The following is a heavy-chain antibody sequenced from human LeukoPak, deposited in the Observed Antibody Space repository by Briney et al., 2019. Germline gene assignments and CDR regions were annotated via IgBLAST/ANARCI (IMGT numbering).Heavy chain of an antibody. J-gene: IGHJ1*01. CDR1: GFTFSSYG. Sequence: GGSLRLSCAASGFTFSSYGMHWVRQAPGKGLEWVAVISYDGSNKYYADSVKGRFTISRDNSKNTLYLQMNSLRAEDTAVYYCAKAFGGGGCSSTSCYYGAAQHWGQGTLVTVSS. D-gene: IGHD2-2*01. V-gene: IGHV3-30*18. CDR3: AKAFGGGGCSSTSCYYGAAQH. CDR2: ISYDGSNK.